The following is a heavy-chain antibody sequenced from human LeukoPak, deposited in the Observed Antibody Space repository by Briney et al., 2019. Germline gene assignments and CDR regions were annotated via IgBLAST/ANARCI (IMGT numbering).Heavy chain of an antibody. CDR2: ISSSSTTV. CDR3: ARDRHRYHYDGSGYPPY. D-gene: IGHD3-22*01. J-gene: IGHJ4*02. V-gene: IGHV3-48*01. CDR1: GFTFSSYS. Sequence: GGSLRLSCAASGFTFSSYSMIWVRQAPGKGLEWVSYISSSSTTVYYADSVKGRFTISRDNAKNSLYLQMNSLRAEDTAVYYCARDRHRYHYDGSGYPPYWGQGTLVTVSS.